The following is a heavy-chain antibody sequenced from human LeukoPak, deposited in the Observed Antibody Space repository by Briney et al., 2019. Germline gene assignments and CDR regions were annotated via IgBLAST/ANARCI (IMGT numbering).Heavy chain of an antibody. V-gene: IGHV3-7*03. CDR1: GFTFSSYW. CDR3: ARDNQLAYCGGDCYSSPRGLHAGPLDYGMDV. CDR2: IKQDGSEK. J-gene: IGHJ6*02. D-gene: IGHD2-21*02. Sequence: PGGSLRLSCAASGFTFSSYWMSWVRQTPGKGLEWVANIKQDGSEKYYVDSVKGRFTISRDNAKNSLYLQMNSLRAEDTAVYYCARDNQLAYCGGDCYSSPRGLHAGPLDYGMDVWGQGTTVTVSS.